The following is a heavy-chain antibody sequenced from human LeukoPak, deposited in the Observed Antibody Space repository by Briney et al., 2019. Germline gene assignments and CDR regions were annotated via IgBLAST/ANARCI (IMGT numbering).Heavy chain of an antibody. D-gene: IGHD3-9*01. CDR1: GFTFSDYY. Sequence: GGSLRLSCAASGFTFSDYYMSWIRQAPGKGLEWVSYISSSGSTIYYADSVKGRFTISRDNAKNSLYLQMNSLRAEDTAVYYCAKGDYDILTGYYTTNDYWGQGTLVTVSS. CDR3: AKGDYDILTGYYTTNDY. CDR2: ISSSGSTI. V-gene: IGHV3-11*01. J-gene: IGHJ4*02.